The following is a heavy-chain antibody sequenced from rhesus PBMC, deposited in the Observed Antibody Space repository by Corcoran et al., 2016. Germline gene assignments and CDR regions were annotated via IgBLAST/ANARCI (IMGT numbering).Heavy chain of an antibody. CDR1: GGSISSSY. J-gene: IGHJ4*01. D-gene: IGHD2-33*01. Sequence: QLQLQESGPGLVKPSETLSVTCAVSGGSISSSYWSWIRQAPGKGLEWIGYIYGSGSSTSYNPSLNSRVTLSVDTSKNQLSLKLSSVTAADTAVYYCASGDEYSYYWGQGVLVTVSS. V-gene: IGHV4-169*02. CDR2: IYGSGSST. CDR3: ASGDEYSYY.